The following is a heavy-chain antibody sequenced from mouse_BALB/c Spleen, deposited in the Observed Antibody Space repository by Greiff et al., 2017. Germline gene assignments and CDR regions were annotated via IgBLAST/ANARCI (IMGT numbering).Heavy chain of an antibody. D-gene: IGHD1-2*01. J-gene: IGHJ3*01. Sequence: EVQLVETGGGLVQPKGSLKLSCAASGFTFNTNAMNWVRQAPGKGLEWVARIRSKSNNYATYYADSVKDRFTISRDDSQSMLYLQMNNLKTEDTAMYYCVTTAVAYWGQGTLVTVSA. CDR2: IRSKSNNYAT. V-gene: IGHV10S3*01. CDR3: VTTAVAY. CDR1: GFTFNTNA.